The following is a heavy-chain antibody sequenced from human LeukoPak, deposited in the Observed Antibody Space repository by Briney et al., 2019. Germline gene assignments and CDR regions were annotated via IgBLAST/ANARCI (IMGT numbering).Heavy chain of an antibody. CDR2: MSGYNDNQ. CDR1: GYTXSNFV. J-gene: IGHJ4*02. CDR3: ARDGTSTDDY. V-gene: IGHV1-18*01. D-gene: IGHD2-2*01. Sequence: ASVRVSCKASGYTXSNFVINGVRQAPGQGREWMGWMSGYNDNQNYGQKFQGRFTVTTNSSTNTAYMELRNLRLNDTAVYYCARDGTSTDDYWGQGTLVTVSS.